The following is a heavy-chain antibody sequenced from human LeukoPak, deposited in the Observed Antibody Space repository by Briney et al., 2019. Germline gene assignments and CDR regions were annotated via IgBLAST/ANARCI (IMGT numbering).Heavy chain of an antibody. CDR1: GDSVSSNSAA. CDR3: ARDLTSGPIAAAGPYYFDY. V-gene: IGHV6-1*01. Sequence: SQTLSLTCAISGDSVSSNSAAWNWIRQSPSRGLEWLGRTYYRSKWYNDYAVSVKSRITINPDTSKNQFSLQLNSVTPEDTAVYYCARDLTSGPIAAAGPYYFDYWGQGTLVTVSS. CDR2: TYYRSKWYN. D-gene: IGHD6-13*01. J-gene: IGHJ4*02.